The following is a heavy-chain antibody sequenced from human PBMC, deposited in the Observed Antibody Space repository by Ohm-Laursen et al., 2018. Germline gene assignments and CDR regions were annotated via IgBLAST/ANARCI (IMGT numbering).Heavy chain of an antibody. Sequence: GSLRLSCSASGFTFSAMSWVRQAPGKGLEWTSYISETGSHIYDADSMRGRFTVARDNAKNLLYLQLNSLRVEDTAVYYCARDSSRRAREGGMDVWGQGTMVTVSS. J-gene: IGHJ6*02. CDR3: ARDSSRRAREGGMDV. CDR1: GFTFSA. D-gene: IGHD6-6*01. V-gene: IGHV3-21*01. CDR2: ISETGSHI.